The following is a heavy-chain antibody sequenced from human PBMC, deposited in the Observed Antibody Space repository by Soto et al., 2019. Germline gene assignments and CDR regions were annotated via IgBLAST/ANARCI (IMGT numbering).Heavy chain of an antibody. D-gene: IGHD3-3*01. V-gene: IGHV3-74*01. CDR2: IHSDGSST. CDR1: GFTFSSYW. CDR3: ARVSFLEWSEFDY. J-gene: IGHJ4*02. Sequence: GGSLRLSCAASGFTFSSYWMHWVRQAPGKGLVWVSRIHSDGSSTRYADSVKGRFTISRDNAKNTLYLQMNSLRAEDTAVYYCARVSFLEWSEFDYWGQGTLVTVPS.